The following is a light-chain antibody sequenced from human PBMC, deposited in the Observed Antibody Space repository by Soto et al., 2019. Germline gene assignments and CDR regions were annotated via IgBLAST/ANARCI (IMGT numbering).Light chain of an antibody. CDR3: QQRINWIT. CDR2: DIS. J-gene: IGKJ5*01. Sequence: EVVITQSPATLSVSPGERATLSCRASQTVSRNLAWYQQRPGQAPRLLIYDISNRATGVPARFSGSGSGTDFTLTISSLEPEDFAVYYCQQRINWITFGQGARLEI. CDR1: QTVSRN. V-gene: IGKV3-11*01.